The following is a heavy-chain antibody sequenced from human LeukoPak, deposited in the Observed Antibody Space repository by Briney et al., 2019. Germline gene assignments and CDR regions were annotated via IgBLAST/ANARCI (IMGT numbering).Heavy chain of an antibody. CDR2: MYFSGST. D-gene: IGHD6-13*01. V-gene: IGHV4-4*07. CDR3: ARGAGPFDY. CDR1: GGSISSDY. Sequence: SETLSLTCTVSGGSISSDYWGWIRQAAGKGLEWIGRMYFSGSTNYNPSLKSRVSMSVDTSKNQISLKVRSVTAADTAVYYCARGAGPFDYWGQGTLVTVSS. J-gene: IGHJ4*02.